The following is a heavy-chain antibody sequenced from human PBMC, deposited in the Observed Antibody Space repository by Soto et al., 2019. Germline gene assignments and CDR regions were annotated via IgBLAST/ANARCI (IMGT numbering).Heavy chain of an antibody. CDR2: ILYDGSNK. V-gene: IGHV3-30-3*01. J-gene: IGHJ6*02. CDR3: AREFIDAVLKLYYGLDV. D-gene: IGHD1-26*01. Sequence: GWSLRLSCAASGFTFSSYAMHWVRQAPGKGLEWVAFILYDGSNKYYADSVKGRFTISRDNSKNTRYLQMNSLGAEDTAVYYCAREFIDAVLKLYYGLDVPAQGTTVIVSS. CDR1: GFTFSSYA.